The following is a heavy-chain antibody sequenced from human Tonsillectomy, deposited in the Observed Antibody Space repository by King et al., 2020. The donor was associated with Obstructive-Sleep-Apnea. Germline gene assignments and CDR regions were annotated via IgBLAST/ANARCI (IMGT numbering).Heavy chain of an antibody. V-gene: IGHV4-34*01. CDR3: ARGSGVAAVNWFDP. CDR1: GGSFSDYY. D-gene: IGHD3-3*01. CDR2: INHRGST. Sequence: VQLQQWGAGLLKPSETLSLTCAVFGGSFSDYYWRWIRQPPGKGLEWIGEINHRGSTNNNPSLKSRVTKSVDTSKNQFSLKLNSVTAADAAVYYCARGSGVAAVNWFDPWGQGTLVTVSS. J-gene: IGHJ5*02.